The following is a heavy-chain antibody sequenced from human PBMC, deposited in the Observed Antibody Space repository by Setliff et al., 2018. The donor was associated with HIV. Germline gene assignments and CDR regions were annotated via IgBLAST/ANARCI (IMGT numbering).Heavy chain of an antibody. D-gene: IGHD1-26*01. CDR3: ARKRGRGATTWSYDAFDI. V-gene: IGHV1-2*06. CDR2: INPNSGGT. Sequence: GASSEGSCKASGYTFTGYYMHWVRQAPGQGLEWMGRINPNSGGTNYAQKFQGRVTMTRDTSISTAYMELSRLRSDDTAVYYCARKRGRGATTWSYDAFDIWGQGTMVTVSS. CDR1: GYTFTGYY. J-gene: IGHJ3*02.